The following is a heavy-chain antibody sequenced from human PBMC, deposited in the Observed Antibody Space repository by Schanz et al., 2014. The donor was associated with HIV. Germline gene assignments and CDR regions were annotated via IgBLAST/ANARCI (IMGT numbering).Heavy chain of an antibody. CDR1: GHPFTGYY. D-gene: IGHD4-4*01. CDR2: INPNSGGT. J-gene: IGHJ6*02. Sequence: QVQLVQSGAEVKKPGASVKVSCKAPGHPFTGYYIHWVRQAPGQGLEWMGWINPNSGGTNYAPKFQGRVTMTRDTSVSTAYMELSRLTSDDTAVYYCARDRAYSNYPYGMDVWGQGTTVTVSS. CDR3: ARDRAYSNYPYGMDV. V-gene: IGHV1-2*02.